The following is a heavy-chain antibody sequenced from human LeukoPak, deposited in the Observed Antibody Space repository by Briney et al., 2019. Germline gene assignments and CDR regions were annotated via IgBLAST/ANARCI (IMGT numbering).Heavy chain of an antibody. D-gene: IGHD6-13*01. Sequence: GGSLRLSCAASGFTFSSYAMHWVRQAPGKGLEWVAVIWPDGSNKYYSDSVKGRFTISKDNSKNTLYLQMNSLRAEDTAVYYCAKEAISSSWPLGYWGQGTLVTVSS. CDR1: GFTFSSYA. V-gene: IGHV3-33*06. CDR3: AKEAISSSWPLGY. CDR2: IWPDGSNK. J-gene: IGHJ4*02.